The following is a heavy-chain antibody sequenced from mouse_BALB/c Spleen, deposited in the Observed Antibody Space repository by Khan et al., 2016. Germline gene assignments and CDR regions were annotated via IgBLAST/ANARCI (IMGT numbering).Heavy chain of an antibody. CDR3: ARRANYDGFYFDY. D-gene: IGHD2-4*01. V-gene: IGHV3-2*02. CDR1: GYSITSDYT. CDR2: IRYSGGT. J-gene: IGHJ2*01. Sequence: EVQLQESGPGLVKPSQSLSLTCAITGYSITSDYTWNWIRQFPGNKLEWMGYIRYSGGTSYNPSLKSRISITRDTSKNQFFLQLNSVTTEDTATXYCARRANYDGFYFDYWGQGTTLTVSS.